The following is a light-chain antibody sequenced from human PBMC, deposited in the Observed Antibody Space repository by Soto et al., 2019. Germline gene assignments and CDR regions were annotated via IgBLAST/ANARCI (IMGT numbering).Light chain of an antibody. V-gene: IGLV2-23*03. CDR2: EGS. CDR3: SSYAGSSTFVV. J-gene: IGLJ2*01. Sequence: QSALTQPASVSGSPGQSITISCTGTSGDVGSYTLVSWFQQHPGKVPKLMIYEGSKRPSGVSNRFSGSKSDNTASLTISGLQAEDEADYYCSSYAGSSTFVVFGGGTKLTVL. CDR1: SGDVGSYTL.